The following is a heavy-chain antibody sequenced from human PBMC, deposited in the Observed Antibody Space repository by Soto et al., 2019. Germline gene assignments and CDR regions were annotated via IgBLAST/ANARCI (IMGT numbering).Heavy chain of an antibody. CDR2: IYHSGST. Sequence: PSETLSLTCAVSGGSISSSNCWSWVRQPPGKGLEWIGEIYHSGSTNYNPSLKSRVTISVDKSKNQFSLKLSSVTAADTAVYYCARDSEGSGYFHYWGQGTLVTVSS. CDR1: GGSISSSNC. J-gene: IGHJ4*02. D-gene: IGHD3-22*01. CDR3: ARDSEGSGYFHY. V-gene: IGHV4-4*02.